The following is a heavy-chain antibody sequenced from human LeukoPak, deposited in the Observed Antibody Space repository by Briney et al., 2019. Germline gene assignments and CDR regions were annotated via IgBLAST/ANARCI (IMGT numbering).Heavy chain of an antibody. J-gene: IGHJ5*02. CDR1: GGSISSSSYH. Sequence: SETLSLTCTVAGGSISSSSYHWGWIRQPPGKGLEWIGSIYYSGSTHYNPSLKSRVTISVDTSKKQFFLKLSSVTAADTAVYYCARNVSMVRGVTRLNWFDPWGKGTLVTVSS. V-gene: IGHV4-39*01. D-gene: IGHD3-10*01. CDR3: ARNVSMVRGVTRLNWFDP. CDR2: IYYSGST.